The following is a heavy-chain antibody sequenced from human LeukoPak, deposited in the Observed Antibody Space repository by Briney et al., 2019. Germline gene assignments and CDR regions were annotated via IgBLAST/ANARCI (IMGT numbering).Heavy chain of an antibody. J-gene: IGHJ6*02. D-gene: IGHD3-16*01. CDR1: GDSFSSNSAI. CDR2: AYYRSKWYI. Sequence: SQTLSLTCALSGDSFSSNSAIWNWIRQSPPRGLEWLGRAYYRSKWYIEYAASVQSRITINPDTSKNQFSLQLNSVTPEDTAVYYCARGAFGGIRDGMDVWGQGTTVTVSS. CDR3: ARGAFGGIRDGMDV. V-gene: IGHV6-1*01.